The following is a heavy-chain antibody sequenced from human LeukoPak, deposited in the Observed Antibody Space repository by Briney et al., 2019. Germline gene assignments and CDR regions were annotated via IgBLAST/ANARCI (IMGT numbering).Heavy chain of an antibody. CDR1: GGSISSSNYH. D-gene: IGHD5-24*01. CDR2: IYYNGRT. J-gene: IGHJ6*02. CDR3: ASIDGDLYYGMDV. Sequence: SETLSLTSTVSGGSISSSNYHWGWIRQPPGKGLEWIGSIYYNGRTSYNPPLKSRVTISIDTSKNQFSLKVNSVTAADTAVYYCASIDGDLYYGMDVWGQGTMITVSS. V-gene: IGHV4-39*01.